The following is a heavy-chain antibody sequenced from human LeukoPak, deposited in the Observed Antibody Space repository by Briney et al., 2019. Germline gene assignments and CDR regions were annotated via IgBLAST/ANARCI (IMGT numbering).Heavy chain of an antibody. CDR2: IYYSGST. CDR1: GGSASSDSYY. Sequence: PSETLSLTCTVSGGSASSDSYYWSWIRQPPGKGLEWIGYIYYSGSTNYNPSLKSRVTMSADTSKNQFSLKLSSVTAADTAIYYCARGPVRGSSWLFGFDPWGQGTLATVSS. J-gene: IGHJ5*02. CDR3: ARGPVRGSSWLFGFDP. V-gene: IGHV4-61*01. D-gene: IGHD6-13*01.